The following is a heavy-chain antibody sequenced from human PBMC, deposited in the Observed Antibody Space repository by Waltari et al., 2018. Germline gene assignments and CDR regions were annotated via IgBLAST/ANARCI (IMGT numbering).Heavy chain of an antibody. CDR1: GGSFSSYA. J-gene: IGHJ4*02. D-gene: IGHD2-15*01. V-gene: IGHV1-69*04. Sequence: QVQLVQSGAEVKKPGSSVKVSCQASGGSFSSYALSWVRQAPGEGLEWVGRSIPIVGKTNYGEKFQGRGTMTAEPRTITAYMELSSLRSDDTAVYFCAREKLGGGPGVNYFDSWGQGTLVTVSS. CDR2: SIPIVGKT. CDR3: AREKLGGGPGVNYFDS.